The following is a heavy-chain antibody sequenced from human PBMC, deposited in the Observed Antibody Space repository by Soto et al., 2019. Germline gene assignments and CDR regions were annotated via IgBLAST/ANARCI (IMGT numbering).Heavy chain of an antibody. CDR2: INHSGST. V-gene: IGHV4-34*01. J-gene: IGHJ6*02. D-gene: IGHD2-2*01. Sequence: SETLSLTCAVYGGSSSGYYWSWIRQPPGKGLEWIGEINHSGSTNYNPSLKSRVTISVDTSKNQFSLKLSSVTAADTAVYYCARVVVERGDYYYYGMDVWGQGTTVTVS. CDR1: GGSSSGYY. CDR3: ARVVVERGDYYYYGMDV.